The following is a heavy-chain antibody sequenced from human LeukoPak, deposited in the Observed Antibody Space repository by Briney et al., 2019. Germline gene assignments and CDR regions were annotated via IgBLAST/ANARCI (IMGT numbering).Heavy chain of an antibody. CDR3: ARGRWYCSGGSCFTDAVDI. CDR2: IYSGGST. CDR1: GFTVSNNY. Sequence: GGSLRLSCAASGFTVSNNYMSWVRQAPGKGLEWVSVIYSGGSTYFADSVKGRFTISRDYSKNTLYLQMNSLRAEDTAVYYCARGRWYCSGGSCFTDAVDIWGQGTMVTVSS. J-gene: IGHJ3*02. D-gene: IGHD2-15*01. V-gene: IGHV3-53*01.